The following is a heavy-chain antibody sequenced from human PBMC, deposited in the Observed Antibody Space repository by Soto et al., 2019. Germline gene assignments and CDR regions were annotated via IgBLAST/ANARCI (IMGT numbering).Heavy chain of an antibody. CDR2: ISYSGTA. CDR3: ARTYSNHDNFDN. Sequence: PSETLSLTCTVSGGSVSGGSYYWSWIRQPPGKGLEWIGCISYSGTANYNPSLKSRVTISADTSKNQFSLTLSSVTAADTAVYSCARTYSNHDNFDNCGQGPPVTVSS. CDR1: GGSVSGGSYY. J-gene: IGHJ4*02. D-gene: IGHD4-4*01. V-gene: IGHV4-61*01.